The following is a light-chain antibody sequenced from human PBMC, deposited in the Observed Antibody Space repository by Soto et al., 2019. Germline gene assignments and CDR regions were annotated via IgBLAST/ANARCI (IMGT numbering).Light chain of an antibody. CDR3: QQYGRSPT. CDR2: DAS. CDR1: QSIXSNY. Sequence: DIEVTHSAVTLSVSPGESATLACRASQSIXSNYLAWYQQKLGQAPRLLFSDASRKATGIPDRFSGSGCGTDFTISISRLEPEDVVVYYCQQYGRSPTFGQGTKVDIK. V-gene: IGKV3-20*01. J-gene: IGKJ1*01.